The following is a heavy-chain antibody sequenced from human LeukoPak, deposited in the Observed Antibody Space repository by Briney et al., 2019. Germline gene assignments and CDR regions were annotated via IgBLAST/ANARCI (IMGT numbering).Heavy chain of an antibody. Sequence: GGSLRLSCAASGFPLSSYSINWVRQAPGKGLGWVSYISSSGSAIYYVDSVKGRFTVSRGNAKNSLFLQMNSPRAEDTAVYYCVRVKGSYFDYWGQGALVTVSS. CDR2: ISSSGSAI. J-gene: IGHJ4*02. D-gene: IGHD2-15*01. V-gene: IGHV3-48*01. CDR3: VRVKGSYFDY. CDR1: GFPLSSYS.